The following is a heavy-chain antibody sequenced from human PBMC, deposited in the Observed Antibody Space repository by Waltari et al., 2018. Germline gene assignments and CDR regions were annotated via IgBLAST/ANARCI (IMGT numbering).Heavy chain of an antibody. Sequence: EVQLVESGGGLVQPGGSLRLSCAASGFTLSSYWMHWVRQAPGKGLVWVARSNSDGIATTYADSVRGRFNISSDNAKNTLYLQMNSLKAEDTAVYYCARGASLGYWGQGTRVTVSS. CDR3: ARGASLGY. V-gene: IGHV3-74*01. CDR2: SNSDGIAT. CDR1: GFTLSSYW. J-gene: IGHJ4*02.